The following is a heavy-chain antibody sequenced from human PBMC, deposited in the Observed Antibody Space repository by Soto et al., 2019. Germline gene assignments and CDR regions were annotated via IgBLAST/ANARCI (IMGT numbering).Heavy chain of an antibody. Sequence: GSLRLSCAASGFTFSSYGMHWVRQAPGKGLEWVAVIWYDGSNKWYADSVKGRFTISRDNSKNTLHLQMNSLRAEDTAVYSSARDSGYICYYSPRFYYGVDDWGKSTTVTVPS. CDR2: IWYDGSNK. V-gene: IGHV3-33*01. J-gene: IGHJ6*04. CDR1: GFTFSSYG. CDR3: ARDSGYICYYSPRFYYGVDD. D-gene: IGHD2-15*01.